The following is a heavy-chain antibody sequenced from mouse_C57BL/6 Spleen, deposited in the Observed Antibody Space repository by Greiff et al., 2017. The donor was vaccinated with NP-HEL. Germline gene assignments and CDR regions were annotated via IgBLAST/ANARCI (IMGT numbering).Heavy chain of an antibody. V-gene: IGHV2-4*01. CDR3: AKSYSSGYHYAMDY. D-gene: IGHD3-2*02. J-gene: IGHJ4*01. CDR2: IWSGGST. Sequence: VQLQQSGPGLVQPSQSLSITCTVSGFSLTSYGVHWVRQPPGKGLEWLGVIWSGGSTDYNAAFISRLSISKDNSKSQVFFKMNSLQADDTAIYYCAKSYSSGYHYAMDYWGQGTSVTVSS. CDR1: GFSLTSYG.